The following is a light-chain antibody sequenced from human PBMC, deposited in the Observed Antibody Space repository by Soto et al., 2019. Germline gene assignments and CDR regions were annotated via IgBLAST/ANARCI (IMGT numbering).Light chain of an antibody. CDR3: KQYNSYSIT. Sequence: DIQVTQYPSSVSASVGDRVTITCRASQGISVWLAWYQHKPGKAPKLLIYAASSLKTGVPSRFSGSGSGREFTLTISSLQPDDFATYYCKQYNSYSITFGQGTRLEIK. V-gene: IGKV1D-16*01. CDR1: QGISVW. CDR2: AAS. J-gene: IGKJ5*01.